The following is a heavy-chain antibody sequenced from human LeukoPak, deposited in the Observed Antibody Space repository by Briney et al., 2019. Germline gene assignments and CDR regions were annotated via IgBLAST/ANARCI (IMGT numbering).Heavy chain of an antibody. Sequence: ASVKVSCKASGYTFTGYYMHWVRQAPGQGLEWMGWINPNSGGTNYAQKFQGRVTITADKSTSTAYMELSSLRSEDTAVYYCARGGSSGWYDWYFDLWGRGTLVTVSS. J-gene: IGHJ2*01. CDR2: INPNSGGT. D-gene: IGHD6-19*01. CDR3: ARGGSSGWYDWYFDL. CDR1: GYTFTGYY. V-gene: IGHV1-2*02.